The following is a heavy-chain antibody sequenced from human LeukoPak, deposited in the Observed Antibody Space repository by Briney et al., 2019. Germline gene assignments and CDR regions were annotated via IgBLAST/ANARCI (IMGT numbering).Heavy chain of an antibody. J-gene: IGHJ4*02. Sequence: SETLSLTCAVYGGSFSGYYWSWIRQPPGKGLEWIGEINHSGSTNYNPSLKSRVTISVDTSKNQFSLKLSSVTAADTAVYYCARFPDFWSGYSFDYWGQGTPVTVSS. CDR1: GGSFSGYY. CDR2: INHSGST. CDR3: ARFPDFWSGYSFDY. V-gene: IGHV4-34*01. D-gene: IGHD3-3*01.